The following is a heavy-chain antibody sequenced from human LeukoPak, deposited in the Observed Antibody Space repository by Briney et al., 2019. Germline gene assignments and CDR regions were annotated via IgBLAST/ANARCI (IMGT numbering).Heavy chain of an antibody. CDR1: GYTFTSYD. CDR3: ARSVSGPYYYYYMDV. Sequence: ASVKVSCKASGYTFTSYDINWVRQATGQGLEWMGWMNPNSGNTGCAQKFQGRVTMTRNTSISTAYMELSSLRSEDTAVYYCARSVSGPYYYYYMDVWGKGTTVTVSS. V-gene: IGHV1-8*01. D-gene: IGHD3-10*01. J-gene: IGHJ6*03. CDR2: MNPNSGNT.